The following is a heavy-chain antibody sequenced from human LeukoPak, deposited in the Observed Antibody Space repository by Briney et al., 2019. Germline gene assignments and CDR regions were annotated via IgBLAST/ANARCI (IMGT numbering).Heavy chain of an antibody. V-gene: IGHV4-34*01. D-gene: IGHD2-2*01. Sequence: SETLSLTCAVYGGSFSGYYWSWIRQPPGKGLEWIGEINHSGSTNYNPSLKSRVTISVDTSKNQFSLKLSSVTAADTAVYYCAREYCSSSCYFDYWGQGTLVTVSS. J-gene: IGHJ4*02. CDR3: AREYCSSSCYFDY. CDR1: GGSFSGYY. CDR2: INHSGST.